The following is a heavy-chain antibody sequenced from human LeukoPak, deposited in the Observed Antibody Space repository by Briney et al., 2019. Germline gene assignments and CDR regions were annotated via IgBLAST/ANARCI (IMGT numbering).Heavy chain of an antibody. CDR3: AREIRADIVATDRYNWFDP. D-gene: IGHD5-12*01. Sequence: ASVKVSCKASGYTFTGYYMHWVQQAPGQGLEWMGWINPNSGGTNYAQKFQGRVTMTRDTSISTAYMELNRLRSDDTAVYYCAREIRADIVATDRYNWFDPWGQGTLVTVSS. J-gene: IGHJ5*02. CDR1: GYTFTGYY. V-gene: IGHV1-2*02. CDR2: INPNSGGT.